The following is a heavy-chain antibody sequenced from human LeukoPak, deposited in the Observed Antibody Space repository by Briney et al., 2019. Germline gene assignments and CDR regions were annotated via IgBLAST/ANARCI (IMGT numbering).Heavy chain of an antibody. V-gene: IGHV1-2*06. CDR3: AREFDYYDSSGPGRDY. D-gene: IGHD3-22*01. J-gene: IGHJ4*02. CDR2: ISPNSGGT. CDR1: GYTFTGYY. Sequence: ASVKVSCKASGYTFTGYYMHWVRQAPGQGLEWMGRISPNSGGTNYAQKFQGRVTMTRDTSISTAYMELSRLRSDDTAVYYCAREFDYYDSSGPGRDYWGQGTLVTVSS.